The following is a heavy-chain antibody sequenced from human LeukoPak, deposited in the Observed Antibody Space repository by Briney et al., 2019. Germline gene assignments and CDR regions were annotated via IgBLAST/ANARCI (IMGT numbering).Heavy chain of an antibody. D-gene: IGHD2-21*02. CDR1: GFTFSSYG. CDR3: AKAARLAYCGGDCYLLDY. V-gene: IGHV3-30*18. J-gene: IGHJ4*02. CDR2: ISYDGSNK. Sequence: PGGSLRLSCAASGFTFSSYGMHWVRQAPGKGLEWVAVISYDGSNKYYADSVKGRFTISRDNSKNTLYLQMNSLRAEDTAVYYCAKAARLAYCGGDCYLLDYWGQGTLVTVSS.